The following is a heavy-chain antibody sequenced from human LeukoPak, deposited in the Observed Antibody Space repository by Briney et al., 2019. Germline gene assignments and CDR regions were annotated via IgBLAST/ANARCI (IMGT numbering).Heavy chain of an antibody. J-gene: IGHJ1*01. CDR2: ISVDGATT. CDR1: VFSFDDNA. D-gene: IGHD3-16*01. Sequence: GGSLRLSCAASVFSFDDNAMYCVRQAPGKGLGWVSLISVDGATTYYADSVKGRFNISRDNSKSSLYLQMNSLGSEDSALYYCAKDNQRGGFQHWGQGTLVTAS. CDR3: AKDNQRGGFQH. V-gene: IGHV3-43*02.